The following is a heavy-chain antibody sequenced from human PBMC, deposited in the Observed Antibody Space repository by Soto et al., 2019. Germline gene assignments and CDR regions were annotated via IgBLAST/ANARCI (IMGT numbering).Heavy chain of an antibody. D-gene: IGHD2-21*01. J-gene: IGHJ5*02. V-gene: IGHV4-31*03. Sequence: QVQLQESGPGLVKPSQTLSLTCTVSGGSISSGGYYWSWIRQHPGKGLEWIGYIYYSGTTYYNPFLKSRVTILVDTSKNQFSLILSSVTAADTAVYYCARDNSPTGNPWFDPWGQGTLVTVSS. CDR2: IYYSGTT. CDR3: ARDNSPTGNPWFDP. CDR1: GGSISSGGYY.